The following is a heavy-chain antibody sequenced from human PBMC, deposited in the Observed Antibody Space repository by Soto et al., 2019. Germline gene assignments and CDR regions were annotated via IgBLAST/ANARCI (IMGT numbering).Heavy chain of an antibody. CDR1: GFTFSDHY. CDR3: TVWGSGNDFGAA. V-gene: IGHV3-72*01. CDR2: SKNKADSYTT. D-gene: IGHD3-10*01. Sequence: EVQLVESGGGLVQPGGSLRLSCAASGFTFSDHYMDWVRQAPGKGLEWVGRSKNKADSYTTEYAASVKGRFTISRDGSTNSLFLQMNSLKPEDTAVYYCTVWGSGNDFGAAWGQGILVTVSS. J-gene: IGHJ4*02.